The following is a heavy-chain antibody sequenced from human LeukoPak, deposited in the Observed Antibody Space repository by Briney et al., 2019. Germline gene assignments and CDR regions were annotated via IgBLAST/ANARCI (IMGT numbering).Heavy chain of an antibody. J-gene: IGHJ2*01. V-gene: IGHV4-39*01. D-gene: IGHD3-10*01. Sequence: PSETLSLTCAVYGGSISSSSYYWGWIRQPPGKGLEWIGSIYYSGSTYYNPSLKSRVTISVDTSKNQFSLKLSSVTAADTAVYYCARFSGFLWGRGTLVTVSS. CDR3: ARFSGFL. CDR1: GGSISSSSYY. CDR2: IYYSGST.